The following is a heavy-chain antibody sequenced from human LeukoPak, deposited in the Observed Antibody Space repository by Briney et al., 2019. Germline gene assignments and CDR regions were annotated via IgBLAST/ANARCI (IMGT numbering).Heavy chain of an antibody. J-gene: IGHJ4*02. V-gene: IGHV3-30*04. D-gene: IGHD2-2*01. Sequence: PGGSLRLSCAASGFTFSSYAMHWVRQAPGKGLEWVAVISYDGSNKYYADSVKGRFTISRDNPKNTLYLQMNSLRAEDTAVYYCARGGVVPAAPDYWGQGTLVTVSS. CDR2: ISYDGSNK. CDR3: ARGGVVPAAPDY. CDR1: GFTFSSYA.